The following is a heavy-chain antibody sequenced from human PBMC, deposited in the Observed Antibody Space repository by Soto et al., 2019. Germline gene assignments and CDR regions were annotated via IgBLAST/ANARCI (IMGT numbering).Heavy chain of an antibody. CDR2: MNPNSGNT. D-gene: IGHD6-13*01. V-gene: IGHV1-8*01. Sequence: GASVKVSCKASGYTFTSYDINWVRQATGQGLEWVGWMNPNSGNTGYAQNFQGRVTMTRNTSISTAYMELSSLRSEDTAVYYCARDYSSSLVAFWFDPWGQGTLVTVSS. CDR1: GYTFTSYD. J-gene: IGHJ5*02. CDR3: ARDYSSSLVAFWFDP.